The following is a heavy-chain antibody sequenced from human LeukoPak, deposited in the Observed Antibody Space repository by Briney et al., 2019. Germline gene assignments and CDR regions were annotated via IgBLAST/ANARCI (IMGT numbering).Heavy chain of an antibody. J-gene: IGHJ4*02. CDR3: ASRTYDSSDYSGGWYSFDY. CDR2: INHSGSA. CDR1: GVSLRGSH. V-gene: IGHV4-34*01. Sequence: PSETLSLTCVVLGVSLRGSHWPWLRQSPGKGLEWIGQINHSGSANYNRSLKSRVTITIESSKNQFSLDLSSVTAAESAMYYCASRTYDSSDYSGGWYSFDYWGQGSLVTVSS. D-gene: IGHD3-22*01.